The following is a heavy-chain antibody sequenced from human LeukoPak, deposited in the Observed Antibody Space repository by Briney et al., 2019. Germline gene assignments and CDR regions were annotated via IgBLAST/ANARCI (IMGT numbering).Heavy chain of an antibody. D-gene: IGHD2-2*01. V-gene: IGHV1-69*02. Sequence: SVKVSCKASGGTFSSYTISWVRQAPGQGLEWMGRIIPILGIANYAQKFQGRVTFTADKSTSTAYMELSGLRSEDTAVYYCASRRSRRGAFDIWGQGTMVTVSS. CDR3: ASRRSRRGAFDI. CDR1: GGTFSSYT. CDR2: IIPILGIA. J-gene: IGHJ3*02.